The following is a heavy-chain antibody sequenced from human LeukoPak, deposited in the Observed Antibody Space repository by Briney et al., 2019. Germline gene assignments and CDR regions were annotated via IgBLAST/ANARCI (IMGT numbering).Heavy chain of an antibody. D-gene: IGHD2-2*01. CDR3: ARGGLSRPYAYYYYYMDV. CDR1: GYSISSYY. Sequence: PSETLSLTCTVSGYSISSYYWSWIRQPPGKGLEWIGYIYYSGSTNYNPSLKSRVTISVDTSKNQFSLKLSSVTAADTAVYYCARGGLSRPYAYYYYYMDVWGKGTTVTISS. CDR2: IYYSGST. J-gene: IGHJ6*03. V-gene: IGHV4-59*01.